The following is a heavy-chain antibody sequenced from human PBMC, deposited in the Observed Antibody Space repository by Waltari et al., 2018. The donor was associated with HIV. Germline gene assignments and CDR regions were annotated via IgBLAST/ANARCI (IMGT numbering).Heavy chain of an antibody. V-gene: IGHV3-9*01. Sequence: EEKLVESGGALAQPGRTLRTARSAPGVPLGALGMPAVTAVHGKGVGGVSGIGCAGVKMAYADSVRGRFIISRDNARKFVYLEMNSLRHEDRAVDYCTRWGGGRGLIQWYYYSGMDVWGQGTTVTVSS. CDR3: TRWGGGRGLIQWYYYSGMDV. D-gene: IGHD3-16*01. CDR1: GVPLGALG. J-gene: IGHJ6*02. CDR2: IGCAGVKM.